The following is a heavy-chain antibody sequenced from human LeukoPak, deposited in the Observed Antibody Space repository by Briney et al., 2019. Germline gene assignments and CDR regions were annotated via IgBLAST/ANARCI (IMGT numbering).Heavy chain of an antibody. CDR1: GXTFSSFA. Sequence: GGSLRLSCVASGXTFSSFAMSWVRQAPGKGLEWVSVIYSGGSTYYADSVKGRFTISRDNSKNTLYLEMGSLRAEDMAVYYCARLRTDYYYYYAMDVWGQGTTVTVSS. D-gene: IGHD1-1*01. J-gene: IGHJ6*02. CDR2: IYSGGST. CDR3: ARLRTDYYYYYAMDV. V-gene: IGHV3-66*04.